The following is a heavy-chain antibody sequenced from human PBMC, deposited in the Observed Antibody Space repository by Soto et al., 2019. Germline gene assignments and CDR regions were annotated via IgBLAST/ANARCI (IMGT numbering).Heavy chain of an antibody. CDR2: ITPFKDNT. CDR3: ARTDTGAYVPPLDN. V-gene: IGHV1-18*01. J-gene: IGHJ4*02. Sequence: QIHLVQAGGEVKKPGASVKVACKTSGYTFTTYGLSWVRQAPGQGLAWMGWITPFKDNTNYAQNLQGRVTMTTDTSTNTASLELRSLTSDDTAVYYCARTDTGAYVPPLDNWGQGTLVTVAS. CDR1: GYTFTTYG. D-gene: IGHD5-12*01.